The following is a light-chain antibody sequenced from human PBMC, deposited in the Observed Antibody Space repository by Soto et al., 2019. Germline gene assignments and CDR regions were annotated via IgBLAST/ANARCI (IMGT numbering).Light chain of an antibody. CDR3: QSYDSSLSGFYV. V-gene: IGLV1-40*01. CDR1: SSNTGAGYD. J-gene: IGLJ1*01. Sequence: QSVLTQPPSVSGAPGQRVTISCTGSSSNTGAGYDVHWYQQLPGTAPKLLIYGNSNRPSGVPDRFSGSKSGTSASLAITGLQAEDEADYYCQSYDSSLSGFYVFGTGT. CDR2: GNS.